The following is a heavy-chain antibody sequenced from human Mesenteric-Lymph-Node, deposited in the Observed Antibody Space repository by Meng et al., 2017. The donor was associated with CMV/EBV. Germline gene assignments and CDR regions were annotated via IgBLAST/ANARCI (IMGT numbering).Heavy chain of an antibody. CDR1: GFTFRRYV. J-gene: IGHJ4*02. D-gene: IGHD1-26*01. CDR2: TSGGGVST. Sequence: GGSLRLSCSASGFTFRRYVMDWVRQAPGKGLEWVSTTSGGGVSTHYADSVKGRFTISRDNSKNTLYLQMNSLRTEDTAVYYCTTATSKIGSWSWGQGALVTVSS. V-gene: IGHV3-23*01. CDR3: TTATSKIGSWS.